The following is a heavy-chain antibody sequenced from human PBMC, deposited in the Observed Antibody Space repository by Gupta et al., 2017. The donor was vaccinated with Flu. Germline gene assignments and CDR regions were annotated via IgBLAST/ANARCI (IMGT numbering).Heavy chain of an antibody. CDR1: GYTFAGYW. J-gene: IGHJ4*02. CDR3: ARGPNSGAFDY. D-gene: IGHD7-27*01. CDR2: INPKNGDT. V-gene: IGHV1-2*02. Sequence: QAHLAQSGADVKKPGASVKVSCKASGYTFAGYWIHWMRPAPGQRFEWMGWINPKNGDTGYSQKFQGRVTMTRNTSINTIYMELICLRSDDTAVYYCARGPNSGAFDYWGQGTLVAVSS.